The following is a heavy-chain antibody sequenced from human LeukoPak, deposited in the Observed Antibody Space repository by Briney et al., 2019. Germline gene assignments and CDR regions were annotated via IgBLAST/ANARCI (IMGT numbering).Heavy chain of an antibody. Sequence: ASVKVSCKASGYTFTSYGISWVRQAPGQGLEWMGRISAYNGNTNYAQKLQGRVTMTTDTSTSTAYMELRSLRSDDTAVYYCARHGSGSYAHGMDVWGQGTTVTVSS. V-gene: IGHV1-18*01. D-gene: IGHD3-10*01. J-gene: IGHJ6*02. CDR1: GYTFTSYG. CDR3: ARHGSGSYAHGMDV. CDR2: ISAYNGNT.